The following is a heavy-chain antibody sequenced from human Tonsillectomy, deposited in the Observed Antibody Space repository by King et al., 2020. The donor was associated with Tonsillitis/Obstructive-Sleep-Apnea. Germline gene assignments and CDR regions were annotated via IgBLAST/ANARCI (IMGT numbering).Heavy chain of an antibody. D-gene: IGHD2-2*01. CDR3: ARGGCSSTSCRAYYYYGMDV. Sequence: QLVQSGGGLIQPGGSLRLSCAASGFTVSSNYMSWVRQAPGKGLEWVSVIYSGGSTYYADSVKGRFTISRDNSKNTLYLQMNSLRAEDTAVYYCARGGCSSTSCRAYYYYGMDVWGQGTTVTVSS. CDR1: GFTVSSNY. V-gene: IGHV3-53*01. CDR2: IYSGGST. J-gene: IGHJ6*02.